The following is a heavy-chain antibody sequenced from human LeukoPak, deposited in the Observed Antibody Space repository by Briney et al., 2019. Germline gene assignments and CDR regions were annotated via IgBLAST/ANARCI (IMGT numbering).Heavy chain of an antibody. CDR2: IIPIFGTA. J-gene: IGHJ3*02. CDR3: AADVGKRQLVRGGNAFDI. Sequence: SVKVSCKASGGTFSSYAISWVRQAPGQGLEWMGGIIPIFGTANYAQKFQERVTITRDMSTSTAYMELSSLRSEDTAVYYCAADVGKRQLVRGGNAFDIWGQGTMVTVSS. CDR1: GGTFSSYA. V-gene: IGHV1-69*05. D-gene: IGHD6-6*01.